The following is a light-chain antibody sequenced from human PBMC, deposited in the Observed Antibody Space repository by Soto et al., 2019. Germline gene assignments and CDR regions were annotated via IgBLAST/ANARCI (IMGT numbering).Light chain of an antibody. CDR2: DAS. V-gene: IGKV3-11*01. CDR3: QQRYSWPPIT. J-gene: IGKJ5*01. Sequence: EIVMTQSPATLSVSPGERATLSCRASQSVASNLAWYQQKPGQAPRLLISDASNRATGIPARFSGSGSETDFTLTISSLEPEDFAVYYCQQRYSWPPITFGQGTRLE. CDR1: QSVASN.